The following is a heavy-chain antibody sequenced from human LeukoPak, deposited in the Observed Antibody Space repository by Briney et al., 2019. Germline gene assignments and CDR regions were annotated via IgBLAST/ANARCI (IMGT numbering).Heavy chain of an antibody. J-gene: IGHJ5*02. CDR3: ARVYYYDSSGYYFRFDP. CDR2: INHSGST. D-gene: IGHD3-22*01. Sequence: PSETLSLTCAVYGGSFSGYYWSWIRQPPGKGLEWIGEINHSGSTNYNPSLKSRVTISVDTSKNQFSLKLSSVTAADTAVYYCARVYYYDSSGYYFRFDPWGQGTLVTVSS. CDR1: GGSFSGYY. V-gene: IGHV4-34*01.